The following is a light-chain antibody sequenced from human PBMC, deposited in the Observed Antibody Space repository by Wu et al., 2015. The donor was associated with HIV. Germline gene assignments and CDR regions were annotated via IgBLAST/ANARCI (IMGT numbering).Light chain of an antibody. V-gene: IGKV3-20*01. CDR1: QTIASTY. CDR2: GAS. Sequence: EILLTQSPGTLSLSPGERATLSCRASQTIASTYLSWYQHKPGQAPRLLIYGASSRAPGIPGRFSGAVSGTDFTLTISRLEPEDFAVYYCQVYEKSPRYSFGQGT. CDR3: QVYEKSPRYS. J-gene: IGKJ2*03.